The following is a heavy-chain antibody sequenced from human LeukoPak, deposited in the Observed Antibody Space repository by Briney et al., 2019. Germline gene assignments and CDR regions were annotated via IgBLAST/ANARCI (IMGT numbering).Heavy chain of an antibody. D-gene: IGHD6-19*01. CDR2: ISSGSSYI. CDR3: ARDFIAVAGTGAFDI. V-gene: IGHV3-21*01. J-gene: IGHJ3*02. Sequence: SGGSLRLSCAASGFTFSSYSMNWVRQAPGKGLEWVSSISSGSSYIYYADSVKGRFTISRDNAKNSLYLQMNGLRAEDTAVYYCARDFIAVAGTGAFDIWGQGTMVTVSS. CDR1: GFTFSSYS.